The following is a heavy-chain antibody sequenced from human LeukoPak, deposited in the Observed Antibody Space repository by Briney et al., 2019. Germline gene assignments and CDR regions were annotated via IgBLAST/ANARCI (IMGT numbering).Heavy chain of an antibody. D-gene: IGHD3-10*01. J-gene: IGHJ3*01. V-gene: IGHV3-43D*04. Sequence: GGSLRLSCAASGFTFDDYAMQWVRQVPGKSLEWVSLISWDSNRTHYADSMKGRITISRDNSTNSLYLQMTSLRAEDTALYYCTRDRGDAWGQGTMVTVSP. CDR3: TRDRGDA. CDR1: GFTFDDYA. CDR2: ISWDSNRT.